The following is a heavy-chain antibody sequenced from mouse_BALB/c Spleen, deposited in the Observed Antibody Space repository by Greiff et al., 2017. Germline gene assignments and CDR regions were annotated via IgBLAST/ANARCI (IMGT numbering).Heavy chain of an antibody. V-gene: IGHV1-54*01. CDR2: INPGSGGT. D-gene: IGHD1-1*01. CDR1: GYAFTNYL. J-gene: IGHJ2*01. CDR3: ARRSKYYGSSPFDY. Sequence: VQLQQSGAELVRPGTSVKVSCKASGYAFTNYLIVWVKQRPGQGLEWIGVINPGSGGTNYNEKFKGKATLTADKSSSTAYMQLSSLTSDDSAVYFCARRSKYYGSSPFDYWGQGTTLTVSS.